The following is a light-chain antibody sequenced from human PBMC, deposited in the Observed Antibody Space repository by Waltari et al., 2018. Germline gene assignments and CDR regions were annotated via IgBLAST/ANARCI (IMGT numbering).Light chain of an antibody. CDR1: SSDIGTYNL. CDR2: EVT. V-gene: IGLV2-8*01. J-gene: IGLJ3*02. Sequence: QSALTPPPSASGSPGQSVTISCTGTSSDIGTYNLVSWYQQGPGKAPKLIIYEVTKRPSGVPDRFSGSKSGNTASLTVSGLQADDEADYYCSPYAGSGNVVFGGGTKLTVL. CDR3: SPYAGSGNVV.